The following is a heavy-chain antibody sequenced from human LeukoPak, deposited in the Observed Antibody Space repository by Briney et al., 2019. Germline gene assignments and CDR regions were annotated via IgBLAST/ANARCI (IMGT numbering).Heavy chain of an antibody. CDR2: ISAYNGNT. CDR1: GYTFTSYG. D-gene: IGHD3-22*01. J-gene: IGHJ4*02. V-gene: IGHV1-18*01. Sequence: GASVKVSCKASGYTFTSYGISWVRQAPGQGLEWMGWISAYNGNTNYAQKLQGRVTMTTDTSTSTAYMELRSLRSDDTAVYYCARGVNEDYYDSSGYSYYFDYWGPGTLVTVSS. CDR3: ARGVNEDYYDSSGYSYYFDY.